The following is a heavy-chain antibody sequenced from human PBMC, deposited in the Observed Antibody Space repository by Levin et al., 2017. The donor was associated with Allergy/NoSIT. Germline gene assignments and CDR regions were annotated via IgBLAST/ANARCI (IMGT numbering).Heavy chain of an antibody. Sequence: GGSLRLSCAASGFTFDSYDMSWVRQAPGKSLEWVSGVSRDAQNTYYADFVKGRFTISRDNSKKTIYLQMNNLKVDDTAVYYCAKARGSEKSWGPGTLVSVSS. J-gene: IGHJ5*02. D-gene: IGHD3-10*01. CDR2: VSRDAQNT. V-gene: IGHV3-23*01. CDR1: GFTFDSYD. CDR3: AKARGSEKS.